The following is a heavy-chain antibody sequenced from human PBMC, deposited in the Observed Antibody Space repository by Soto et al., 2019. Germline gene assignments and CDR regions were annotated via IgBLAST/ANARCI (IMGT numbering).Heavy chain of an antibody. CDR3: ETSDSTDYYNGVCSFFENNDMDV. CDR1: GYSFTDDH. V-gene: IGHV1-2*04. Sequence: ASVKFSFKASGYSFTDDHIHWVRQAPGQGLEWLGRINPKSGGTSTAQKFQGWVTMTTDTSISTASMELTRLTSDDTAIYYCETSDSTDYYNGVCSFFENNDMDVCGQGTTVTVSS. J-gene: IGHJ6*02. D-gene: IGHD3-10*01. CDR2: INPKSGGT.